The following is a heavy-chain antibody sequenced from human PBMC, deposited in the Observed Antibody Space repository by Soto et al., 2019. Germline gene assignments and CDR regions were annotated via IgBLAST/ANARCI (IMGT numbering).Heavy chain of an antibody. CDR2: IYRGGTT. J-gene: IGHJ3*02. D-gene: IGHD3-3*01. Sequence: DVQLVETGGGLIQPGGSLRLSCAASGFSVSGDYMNWVRQGPGKGLEWVSVIYRGGTTYYADSVRGRFTISRDDSENTLFLQMNSLRAADTAVYYCARATEWNALDIWGQGKRVTVSS. CDR3: ARATEWNALDI. CDR1: GFSVSGDY. V-gene: IGHV3-53*02.